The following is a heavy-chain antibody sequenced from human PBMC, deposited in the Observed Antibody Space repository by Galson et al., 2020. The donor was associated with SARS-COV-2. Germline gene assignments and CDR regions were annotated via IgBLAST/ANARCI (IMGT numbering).Heavy chain of an antibody. CDR1: GYTFTSYY. D-gene: IGHD4-4*01. Sequence: ASVKVSCKASGYTFTSYYIHWVRQAPGQGLEWMGIINPSGGGTTYAQKLQGRVTMTRDTSTSTVYMELSSLRSEDTAVYYCARDSQGGNDYNYLLFWGQGTLVTVSS. J-gene: IGHJ4*02. V-gene: IGHV1-46*01. CDR3: ARDSQGGNDYNYLLF. CDR2: INPSGGGT.